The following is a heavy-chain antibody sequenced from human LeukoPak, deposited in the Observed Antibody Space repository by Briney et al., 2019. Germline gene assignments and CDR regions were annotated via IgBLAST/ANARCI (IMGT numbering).Heavy chain of an antibody. J-gene: IGHJ4*02. Sequence: GRSLRLSCAASGFTFSSYGMHWVRQAPGKGLEWVAVISYDGSNKYYADSVKGRFTISRDNSKNTLYLQMNSLGAEDTGVYSCAKVGGGSTWDIVVVVAATPVYYFDYWGQGTLVTVSS. CDR3: AKVGGGSTWDIVVVVAATPVYYFDY. CDR1: GFTFSSYG. V-gene: IGHV3-30*18. CDR2: ISYDGSNK. D-gene: IGHD2-15*01.